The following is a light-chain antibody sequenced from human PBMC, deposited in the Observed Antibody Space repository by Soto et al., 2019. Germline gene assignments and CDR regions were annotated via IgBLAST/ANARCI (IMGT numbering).Light chain of an antibody. V-gene: IGKV1-9*01. Sequence: DIPLTQSPSFLSASVRDRVTITCRASQGINIFLAWFQQKPGKAPNLLISAASTLQSGVPSRFSGSGSETEFTLRITSLQPEDSATYYCQQRNSYPRTFGQGTKVEIK. J-gene: IGKJ2*01. CDR2: AAS. CDR3: QQRNSYPRT. CDR1: QGINIF.